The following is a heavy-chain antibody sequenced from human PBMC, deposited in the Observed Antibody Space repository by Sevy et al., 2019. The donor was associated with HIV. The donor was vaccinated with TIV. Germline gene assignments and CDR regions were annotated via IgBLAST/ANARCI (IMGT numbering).Heavy chain of an antibody. V-gene: IGHV3-15*01. J-gene: IGHJ4*02. CDR3: TLAPSYYHYVWGSYRPLDY. D-gene: IGHD3-16*02. Sequence: GGCLRLSCAASGFTFSNAWMSWVRQAPGKGLEWIGRIKSKTDGGTTDYAAPVKGRFTISRDESINTLYLQMNILKTEDTAVYYCTLAPSYYHYVWGSYRPLDYWGQGTLVTVSS. CDR2: IKSKTDGGTT. CDR1: GFTFSNAW.